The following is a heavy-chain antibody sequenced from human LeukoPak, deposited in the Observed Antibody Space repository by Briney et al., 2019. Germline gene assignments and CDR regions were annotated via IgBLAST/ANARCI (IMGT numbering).Heavy chain of an antibody. J-gene: IGHJ5*02. CDR3: ARVSPHRKMSYGNQNWFDT. CDR1: GYIFSNFG. D-gene: IGHD3-16*01. Sequence: ASVKVSCKASGYIFSNFGINWVRQAPEQGLEWMGWISGYNGYTKYAQKLQGRVTMTTDTSTSTAHMELRSLRSDDTAVYYCARVSPHRKMSYGNQNWFDTWGQGTLVTVSS. CDR2: ISGYNGYT. V-gene: IGHV1-18*01.